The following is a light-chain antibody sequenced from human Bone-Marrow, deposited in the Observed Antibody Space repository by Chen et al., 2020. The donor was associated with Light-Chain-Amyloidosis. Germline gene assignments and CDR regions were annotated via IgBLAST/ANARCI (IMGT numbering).Light chain of an antibody. V-gene: IGKV1-5*03. CDR3: QQYNSYSGT. CDR2: KAS. CDR1: QSISSW. J-gene: IGKJ1*01. Sequence: DIQMTQPPSTRSASVGDRVTITCRASQSISSWLAWYQQKPGKAPKLLIYKASSLESGVPSRFSGSGSGTEFTLTISSLQPDDFATYYCQQYNSYSGTFGQGAKVEIK.